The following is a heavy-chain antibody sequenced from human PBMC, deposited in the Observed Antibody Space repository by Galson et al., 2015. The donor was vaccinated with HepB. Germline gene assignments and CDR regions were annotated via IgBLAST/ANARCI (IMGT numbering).Heavy chain of an antibody. J-gene: IGHJ6*02. V-gene: IGHV3-21*01. CDR3: ARVKRAGGLYYGMDF. D-gene: IGHD3-10*01. CDR2: ISSSSSYI. CDR1: GFTFSSYS. Sequence: SLRLSCAASGFTFSSYSMNWVRQAPGKGLEWVSSISSSSSYIYYADSVKGRLTISRDNAKNSLYLQMNSLRAEDTAVYYCARVKRAGGLYYGMDFWGPGTTAAASS.